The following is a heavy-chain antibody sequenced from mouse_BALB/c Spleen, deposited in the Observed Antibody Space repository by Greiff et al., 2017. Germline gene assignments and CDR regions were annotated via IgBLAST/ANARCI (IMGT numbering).Heavy chain of an antibody. CDR3: ARGDYYGSPFAY. V-gene: IGHV5-9-4*01. CDR2: ISSGGSYT. D-gene: IGHD1-1*01. J-gene: IGHJ3*01. CDR1: GFTFSSYA. Sequence: EVMLVESGGGLVKPGGSLKLSCAASGFTFSSYAMSWVRQSPEKRLEWVAEISSGGSYTYYPDTVTGRFTISRDNAKNTLYLEMSSLRSEDTAMYYCARGDYYGSPFAYWGQGTLVTVSA.